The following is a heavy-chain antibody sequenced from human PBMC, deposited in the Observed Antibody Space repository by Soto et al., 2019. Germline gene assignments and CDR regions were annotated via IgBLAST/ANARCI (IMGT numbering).Heavy chain of an antibody. CDR3: ARRTKDYGDYQYYFDY. CDR1: SDPTSTHN. D-gene: IGHD4-17*01. CDR2: IYETGST. J-gene: IGHJ4*02. Sequence: SETLSLTCTVSSDPTSTHNWGWIRQTPGKGLEWIGYIYETGSTSYNPSLNSRVTISLDRSTKQLSLKLSSVTAADTAVYYCARRTKDYGDYQYYFDYWGQGTLVTVSS. V-gene: IGHV4-4*08.